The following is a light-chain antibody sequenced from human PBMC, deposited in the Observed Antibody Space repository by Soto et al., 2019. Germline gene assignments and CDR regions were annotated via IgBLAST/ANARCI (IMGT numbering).Light chain of an antibody. CDR1: DIRTKS. V-gene: IGLV3-21*02. Sequence: SYVLTQPPSVSVAPGQTARITCGGDDIRTKSVHWYQQKPGQAPVLVVCDDSVRPSGIPERFSGSNSGNTATLTISRVEAGDEADFFCQVWDSSSDHYVFGTGTKVTVL. CDR3: QVWDSSSDHYV. J-gene: IGLJ1*01. CDR2: DDS.